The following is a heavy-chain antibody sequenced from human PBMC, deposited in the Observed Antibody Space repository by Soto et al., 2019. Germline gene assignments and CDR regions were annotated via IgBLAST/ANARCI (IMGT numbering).Heavy chain of an antibody. J-gene: IGHJ6*02. V-gene: IGHV4-61*01. CDR3: ARVPVETATIGYYYSYGVDV. Sequence: SSETLSLTCTVSGDSVTSGSHYWSWIRQPPGKGPEYIGYIFYSENTSYHPSLKSRVTISVDTSKNQFSLKLSSVTAADTALYYCARVPVETATIGYYYSYGVDVWGQGTTVTVSS. CDR1: GDSVTSGSHY. CDR2: IFYSENT. D-gene: IGHD6-25*01.